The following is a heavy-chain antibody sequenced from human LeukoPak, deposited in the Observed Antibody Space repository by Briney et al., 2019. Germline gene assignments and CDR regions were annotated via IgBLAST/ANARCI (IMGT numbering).Heavy chain of an antibody. CDR2: IYYSGST. V-gene: IGHV4-59*11. CDR3: ARRAEMTALGLGNWFDP. J-gene: IGHJ5*02. CDR1: GGSISSHY. Sequence: PSETLSLTCTVSGGSISSHYWNWIRQPPGKGLEWIGYIYYSGSTNYNPSLKSRVTISVDTSKSQFPLTLSSVTAADTAVYYCARRAEMTALGLGNWFDPWGQGILVIVSS. D-gene: IGHD2-21*02.